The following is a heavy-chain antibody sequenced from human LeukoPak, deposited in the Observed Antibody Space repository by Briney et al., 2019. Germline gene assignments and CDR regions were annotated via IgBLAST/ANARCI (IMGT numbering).Heavy chain of an antibody. CDR3: ARLRGVVPAASKRFDP. Sequence: SETLSLTCTVSGGSISSYYWSWIRQPPGKGLEWIGYIYYSGSTNYNPSLKSRVTISVDTSKNQFSLKLSSVTAADAAVYYCARLRGVVPAASKRFDPWGQGTLVTVSS. D-gene: IGHD2-2*01. CDR2: IYYSGST. CDR1: GGSISSYY. J-gene: IGHJ5*02. V-gene: IGHV4-59*01.